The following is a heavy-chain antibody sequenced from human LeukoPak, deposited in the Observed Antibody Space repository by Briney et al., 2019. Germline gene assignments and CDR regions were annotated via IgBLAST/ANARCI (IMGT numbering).Heavy chain of an antibody. J-gene: IGHJ3*02. CDR1: GFTVSSNY. V-gene: IGHV3-53*01. Sequence: AGGSLRLSWAASGFTVSSNYMTCVRQAPGEGLEWVSLIYSGDSTSYADSVKGRFTISRENSKKTLYLQMNSLGAEDTAMYYCARRLRWGDAFDNWGQGTMVTVSS. CDR3: ARRLRWGDAFDN. D-gene: IGHD4-23*01. CDR2: IYSGDST.